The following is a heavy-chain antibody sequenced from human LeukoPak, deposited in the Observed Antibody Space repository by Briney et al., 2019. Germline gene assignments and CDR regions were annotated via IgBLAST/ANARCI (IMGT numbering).Heavy chain of an antibody. J-gene: IGHJ6*03. D-gene: IGHD6-6*01. CDR3: ARSYSSSFPLYYYYYHMDV. CDR1: GFTFSTYA. Sequence: GGSLRLSCAASGFTFSTYAMHWVRQAPGKGLEWVAVISYDGSSKYYADSVKGRFTISRDNSKNTLYLQMNSLRAEDTAVYYCARSYSSSFPLYYYYYHMDVWGKGTTVTVSS. V-gene: IGHV3-30*04. CDR2: ISYDGSSK.